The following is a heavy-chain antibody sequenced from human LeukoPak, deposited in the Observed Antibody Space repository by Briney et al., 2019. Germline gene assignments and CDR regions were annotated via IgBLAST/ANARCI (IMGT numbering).Heavy chain of an antibody. V-gene: IGHV3-30-3*01. D-gene: IGHD3-10*01. CDR1: GFSFSSYA. J-gene: IGHJ4*02. CDR3: ASEIRRYYGSGSYLSY. Sequence: PGGSLRLSCAASGFSFSSYAMHWVRQAPAKGLEWVAVISYDGSNKYYADSVKGRFTISRDNSKNTLYLQMNSLRAEDTAVYYCASEIRRYYGSGSYLSYWGQGTLVTVSS. CDR2: ISYDGSNK.